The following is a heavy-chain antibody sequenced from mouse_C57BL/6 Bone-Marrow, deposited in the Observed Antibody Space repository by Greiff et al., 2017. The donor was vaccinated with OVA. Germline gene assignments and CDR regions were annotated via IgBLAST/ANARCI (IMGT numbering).Heavy chain of an antibody. Sequence: VKLQQSGAELARPGASVKLSCKASGYTFTSYGISWVKQRTGQGLEWIGEIYPRSGNTYYNEKFKGKATLTADKSSSTAYMELRSLTSEDSAVYFCARFTTRSNWYFDVWGTGTTVTVSS. CDR3: ARFTTRSNWYFDV. D-gene: IGHD5-5*01. J-gene: IGHJ1*03. V-gene: IGHV1-81*01. CDR2: IYPRSGNT. CDR1: GYTFTSYG.